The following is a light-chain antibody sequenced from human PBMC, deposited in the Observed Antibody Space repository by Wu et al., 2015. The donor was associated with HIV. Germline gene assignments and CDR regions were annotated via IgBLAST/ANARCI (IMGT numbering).Light chain of an antibody. V-gene: IGKV1-6*01. J-gene: IGKJ1*01. CDR3: LQHYNYPWT. CDR1: QDIRNE. CDR2: SAS. Sequence: IQMTQSPSSLSASVGDRVTITCRASQDIRNELGWYQQKPGRAPKVLISSASSLQSGVPPRFSGSGSGTVFTLTISSLRPEDFATYYCLQHYNYPWTFGQGTKVEIK.